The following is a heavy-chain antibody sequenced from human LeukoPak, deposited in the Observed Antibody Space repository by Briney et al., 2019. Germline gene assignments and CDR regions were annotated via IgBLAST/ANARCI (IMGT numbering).Heavy chain of an antibody. J-gene: IGHJ6*02. CDR2: IYYSGST. CDR3: ARLGYCSSTSCSPLYGMDV. Sequence: ASETLSLTCTVSGGSISSGGYYWGWIRQPPGKGLEWIGSIYYSGSTYYNPSLKSRVTISVDTSKNQFSLKLSSVTAADTAVYYCARLGYCSSTSCSPLYGMDVWGQGTTVTVSS. CDR1: GGSISSGGYY. V-gene: IGHV4-39*01. D-gene: IGHD2-2*03.